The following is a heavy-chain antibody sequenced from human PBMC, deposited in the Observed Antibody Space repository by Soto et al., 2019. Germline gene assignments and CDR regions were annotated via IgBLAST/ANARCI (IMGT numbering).Heavy chain of an antibody. Sequence: SETLSLTCTVYGGSFSGYYWSWIRQPPGKGLEWIGEINHSGSTNYNPSLKSRVTISVDTSKNQFSLKLSSVTAADTAVYYCARGITMVRGVSYYYYGMGVWGQGTTVTVS. V-gene: IGHV4-34*01. CDR1: GGSFSGYY. CDR2: INHSGST. D-gene: IGHD3-10*01. J-gene: IGHJ6*02. CDR3: ARGITMVRGVSYYYYGMGV.